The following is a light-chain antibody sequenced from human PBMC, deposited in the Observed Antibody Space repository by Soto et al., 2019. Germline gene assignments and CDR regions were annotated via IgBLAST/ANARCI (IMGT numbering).Light chain of an antibody. CDR3: SSYANSISVL. V-gene: IGLV2-8*01. CDR1: SSDVGYYNY. J-gene: IGLJ3*02. CDR2: EVT. Sequence: QSALTQPPSASGSPGQSVTISCTGTSSDVGYYNYVSWYQQHPGKAPKLIIYEVTKRPSGVPDRFSGSKSDNTASLTVSGLQAEDEADYYCSSYANSISVLFGGGTKPTVL.